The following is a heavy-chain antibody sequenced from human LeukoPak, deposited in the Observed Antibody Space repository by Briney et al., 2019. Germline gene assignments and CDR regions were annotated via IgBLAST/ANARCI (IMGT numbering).Heavy chain of an antibody. CDR2: IYPTDSDT. D-gene: IGHD5-24*01. CDR1: GYTFTSYW. Sequence: LGESLKISCKGSGYTFTSYWIGWVRQMPGKGLEWMGIIYPTDSDTRYSPSFQGQVTISADKSISTAYLQWSSLSASDTAMYYCGKRNDHNSSDYWGQGTLVTVSS. V-gene: IGHV5-51*01. J-gene: IGHJ4*02. CDR3: GKRNDHNSSDY.